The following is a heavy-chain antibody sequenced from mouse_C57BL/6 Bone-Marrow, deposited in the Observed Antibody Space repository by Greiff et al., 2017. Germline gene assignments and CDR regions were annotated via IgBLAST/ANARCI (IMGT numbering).Heavy chain of an antibody. CDR1: GYTFTGYW. J-gene: IGHJ1*03. D-gene: IGHD2-3*01. CDR2: ILPGSGST. CDR3: ATYDGYYAWYFDV. V-gene: IGHV1-9*01. Sequence: VQLQQSGAELMKPGASVKLSCKATGYTFTGYWIEWVKQRPGHGLEWIGEILPGSGSTNYNEKFKGKATFTADTSSNTAYMQRSSLTTEDSAIYYCATYDGYYAWYFDVWGTGTTVTVAS.